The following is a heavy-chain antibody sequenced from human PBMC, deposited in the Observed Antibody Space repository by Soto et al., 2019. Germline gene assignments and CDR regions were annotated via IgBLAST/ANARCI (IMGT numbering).Heavy chain of an antibody. V-gene: IGHV1-3*01. J-gene: IGHJ4*02. D-gene: IGHD3-22*01. CDR3: VRDYASDSGGHLDF. Sequence: QVQLVQSGTEVKKPGASVKVSCKASGYRFTHYVIHWVRQAPGQRLEWMGGIGAGDGKTYYSQNFQGRVTITKDTSASTAYMELSSLISEDTAVYYCVRDYASDSGGHLDFWGQGTLVTVSS. CDR2: IGAGDGKT. CDR1: GYRFTHYV.